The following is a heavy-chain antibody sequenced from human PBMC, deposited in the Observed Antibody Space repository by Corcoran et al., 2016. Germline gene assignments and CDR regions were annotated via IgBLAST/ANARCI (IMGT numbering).Heavy chain of an antibody. CDR2: INHSGST. CDR1: GGSFSSYY. J-gene: IGHJ3*02. V-gene: IGHV4-34*01. D-gene: IGHD6-25*01. CDR3: AMPTRDPGYWGNDDAFDI. Sequence: QVQLQQWGAGLLKPSETLSLTCAVYGGSFSSYYWSWIRQPPGKGLEWIGEINHSGSTNYNPSLKSRVTISVDTSKNQFYLKLSSVTAADTAVYYCAMPTRDPGYWGNDDAFDIWGQGTMLTVSS.